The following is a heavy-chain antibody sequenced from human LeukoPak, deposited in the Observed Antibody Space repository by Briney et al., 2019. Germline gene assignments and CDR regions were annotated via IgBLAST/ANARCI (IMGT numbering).Heavy chain of an antibody. Sequence: GGSLRLSCAASGFTFSSYWMSWVRQAPGKGLEWVANIKQDGSEKYYVDSVKGRFTISGDNAKNSLYLQMNSLRAEDTAVYYCARDHRYSSSWPDAFDIWGQGTMVTVSS. V-gene: IGHV3-7*01. CDR3: ARDHRYSSSWPDAFDI. CDR1: GFTFSSYW. D-gene: IGHD6-13*01. CDR2: IKQDGSEK. J-gene: IGHJ3*02.